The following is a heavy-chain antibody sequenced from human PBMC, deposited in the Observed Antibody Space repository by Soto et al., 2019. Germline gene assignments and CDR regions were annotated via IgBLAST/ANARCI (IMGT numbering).Heavy chain of an antibody. CDR1: GFSLSTSGVG. Sequence: QITLKESGPTLVKPTQTLTLTCTFSGFSLSTSGVGVGWIRQPPGKALEWLALIYWADDKRYSPSLKSRLTITKDNSKNQVVLTMTNMDPVDTATYYCAHTLGGGDHGADAFDIWGQGTMVTVSS. D-gene: IGHD3-16*01. CDR3: AHTLGGGDHGADAFDI. CDR2: IYWADDK. V-gene: IGHV2-5*02. J-gene: IGHJ3*02.